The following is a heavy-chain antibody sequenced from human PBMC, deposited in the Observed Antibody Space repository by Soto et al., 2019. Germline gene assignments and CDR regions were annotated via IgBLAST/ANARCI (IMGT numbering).Heavy chain of an antibody. Sequence: EVQLVESGGGLVQPGGSLRLSCAASGFIFSNSWMHWVRQAPGKGLVWVSRINSDGSSTDYADSVKGRFTISRDNAKNTRYLEMNSPRAEDTALYYCARDWSGPGNSAYFYYNMGGWGKGTTVTVSS. CDR3: ARDWSGPGNSAYFYYNMGG. D-gene: IGHD3-3*01. CDR1: GFIFSNSW. V-gene: IGHV3-74*01. CDR2: INSDGSST. J-gene: IGHJ6*03.